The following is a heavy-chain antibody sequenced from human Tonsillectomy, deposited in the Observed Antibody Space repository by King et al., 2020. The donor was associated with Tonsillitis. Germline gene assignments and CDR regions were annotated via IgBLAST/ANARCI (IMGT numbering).Heavy chain of an antibody. D-gene: IGHD1-7*01. CDR2: IDPIDSNT. CDR3: TRPTNWNYDFDY. J-gene: IGHJ4*02. V-gene: IGHV5-10-1*03. CDR1: GYSFTSYW. Sequence: QLVQSGAEVKKPGESLRISCQGSGYSFTSYWISWVRQMPGKRLEWMGRIDPIDSNTNYSPSFQGHVTISVDTSISTAYLQWSRLKASDTAMYYCTRPTNWNYDFDYWGQGTLVTVSS.